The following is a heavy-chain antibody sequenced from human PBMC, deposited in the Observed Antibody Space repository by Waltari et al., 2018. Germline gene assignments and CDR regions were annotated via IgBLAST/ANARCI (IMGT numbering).Heavy chain of an antibody. CDR3: ARGYSDDGGEYFQH. J-gene: IGHJ1*01. D-gene: IGHD3-16*01. CDR1: GVSISDYY. V-gene: IGHV4-4*07. Sequence: QVQLQESGPRLVEPWETLSLTCRISGVSISDYYWSWIRQPAGKGLEFIGRVYTTGTTDYNPSHRSRATVSVDKSKNHFSLSLTSVTAADTAIYYCARGYSDDGGEYFQHWGQGTLVSVSS. CDR2: VYTTGTT.